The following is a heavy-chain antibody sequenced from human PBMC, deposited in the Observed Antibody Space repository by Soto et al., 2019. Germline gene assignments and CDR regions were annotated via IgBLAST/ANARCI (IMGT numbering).Heavy chain of an antibody. CDR1: GFTFSNYA. D-gene: IGHD5-18*01. CDR2: IDNSGGIT. Sequence: EAQLLESGGTLVQPGGSLRLSCAASGFTFSNYAMTWVRQAPGKGLEWVSTIDNSGGITYYADSVKGRFTISRDNSKNTLYLQMNSLRAEDMAVYYCAKDTFDTAMAKTDHWGQGTLVTVSS. CDR3: AKDTFDTAMAKTDH. J-gene: IGHJ4*02. V-gene: IGHV3-23*01.